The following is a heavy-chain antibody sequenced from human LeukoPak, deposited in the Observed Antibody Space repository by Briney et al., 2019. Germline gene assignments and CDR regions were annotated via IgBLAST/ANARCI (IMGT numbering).Heavy chain of an antibody. CDR3: ARELVVVPAAMSIYYFDY. CDR2: IYYSGST. Sequence: PSETLSLTCTVSGGSVSSGSYYWSWIRQPPGKGGEWIGYIYYSGSTNYNPSLKSRVTISVDTSKNQFSLRLSSVTAADTAVYYCARELVVVPAAMSIYYFDYWGQGTLVTVSS. V-gene: IGHV4-61*01. CDR1: GGSVSSGSYY. D-gene: IGHD2-2*01. J-gene: IGHJ4*02.